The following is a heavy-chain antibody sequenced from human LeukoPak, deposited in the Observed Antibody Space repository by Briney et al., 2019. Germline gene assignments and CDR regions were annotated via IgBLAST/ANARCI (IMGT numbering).Heavy chain of an antibody. CDR2: IYYSGST. J-gene: IGHJ4*02. Sequence: PSETLSLTCTVSGGSISSSSYYWGWIRQPPGKGLEWIGSIYYSGSTYYNPSLKSRVTISVDTSKNQFSLKLSSVTAADTAVYYCAREGGGVFDYWGQGTLVTVSS. CDR3: AREGGGVFDY. V-gene: IGHV4-39*07. CDR1: GGSISSSSYY. D-gene: IGHD2-8*02.